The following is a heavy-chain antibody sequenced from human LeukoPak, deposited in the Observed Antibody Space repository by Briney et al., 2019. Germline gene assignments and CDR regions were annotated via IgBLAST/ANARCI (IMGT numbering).Heavy chain of an antibody. D-gene: IGHD3-10*01. CDR1: EFSVGSNY. CDR3: ARVGGHYYYYMDV. V-gene: IGHV3-66*01. J-gene: IGHJ6*03. Sequence: PGGSLRLSCAASEFSVGSNYMTWVRQAPGKGLEWVSLIYSGGSTYYADSVKGRFTISRDNSKNTLYLQMNSLGAEDTAVYYCARVGGHYYYYMDVWGKGTTVTISS. CDR2: IYSGGST.